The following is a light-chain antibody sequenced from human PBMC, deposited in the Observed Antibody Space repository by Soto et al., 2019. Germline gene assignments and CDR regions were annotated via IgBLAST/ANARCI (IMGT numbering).Light chain of an antibody. CDR1: QYISSN. CDR2: DAT. Sequence: DIVMTQSPATLSESPGERVTLSCRASQYISSNLAWYQQKPGQPPRLLIYDATSRATGIPSRFSGSGYGTDFTLTIISLQSEDFAVYFCQQYHDWSPLTFGGGTKVEIK. CDR3: QQYHDWSPLT. V-gene: IGKV3D-15*01. J-gene: IGKJ4*01.